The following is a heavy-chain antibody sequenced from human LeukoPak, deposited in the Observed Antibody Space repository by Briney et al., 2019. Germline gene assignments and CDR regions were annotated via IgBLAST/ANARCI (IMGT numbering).Heavy chain of an antibody. Sequence: ASVKVSCKASGYTFTSYGISWVRQAPGQGLGWMGWISAYNGNTNYAQKLQGRVTMTTDTSTSTAYMELRSLRSDDTAVYYCARIRFAKPPFYYYYYMDVWGKGTTVTVSS. V-gene: IGHV1-18*01. CDR3: ARIRFAKPPFYYYYYMDV. J-gene: IGHJ6*03. D-gene: IGHD3-3*01. CDR1: GYTFTSYG. CDR2: ISAYNGNT.